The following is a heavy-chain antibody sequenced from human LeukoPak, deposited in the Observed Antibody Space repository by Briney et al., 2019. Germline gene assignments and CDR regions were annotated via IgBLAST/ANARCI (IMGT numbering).Heavy chain of an antibody. Sequence: ASVEVSCKASGYTFTSYGISWVRQAPGQGLEWMGWISAYNGNTNYAQKLQGRVTMTTDTSTSTAYMELRSLRSDDTAVYYCARDRTFTIFYHYPDYCYYGMDVWGQGTTVTVSS. J-gene: IGHJ6*02. CDR2: ISAYNGNT. V-gene: IGHV1-18*01. CDR1: GYTFTSYG. D-gene: IGHD3-9*01. CDR3: ARDRTFTIFYHYPDYCYYGMDV.